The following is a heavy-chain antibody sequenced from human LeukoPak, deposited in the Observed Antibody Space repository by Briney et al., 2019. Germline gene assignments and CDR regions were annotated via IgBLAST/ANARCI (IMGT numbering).Heavy chain of an antibody. Sequence: SQTLSLTCTVSGGSISSGSYYWSWIRQPAGKGLEWIGRIYTSGSTNYNPSLKSRVTISVDTSKNQFSLKLSSVTAADTAVYYCARSNVMIVVKEFDYWGQGTLVTVSS. CDR2: IYTSGST. CDR1: GGSISSGSYY. CDR3: ARSNVMIVVKEFDY. V-gene: IGHV4-61*02. J-gene: IGHJ4*02. D-gene: IGHD3-22*01.